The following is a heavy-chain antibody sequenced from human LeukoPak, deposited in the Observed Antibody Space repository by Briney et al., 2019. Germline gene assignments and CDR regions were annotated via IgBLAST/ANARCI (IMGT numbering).Heavy chain of an antibody. CDR2: IRYDGSNK. CDR3: AKDRWTTVTRATYFEY. J-gene: IGHJ4*02. D-gene: IGHD4-17*01. V-gene: IGHV3-30*02. Sequence: GGSLILSCAASGFTFNSYGMHWVRQAPGKGLEWVAFIRYDGSNKYYVDSVEGRFTVSRDNSKNTLYLQMNSLRPEDTAVYYCAKDRWTTVTRATYFEYWGQGTLVTVSS. CDR1: GFTFNSYG.